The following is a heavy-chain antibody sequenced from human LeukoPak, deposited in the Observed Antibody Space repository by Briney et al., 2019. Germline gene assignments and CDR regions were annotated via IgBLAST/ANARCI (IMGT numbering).Heavy chain of an antibody. CDR3: ARKHGDYRYYYYGMDV. CDR2: IYYSGST. J-gene: IGHJ6*02. V-gene: IGHV4-61*01. D-gene: IGHD4-17*01. CDR1: GGSVSSGSYY. Sequence: SETLSLTCTVSGGSVSSGSYYWSWIRQPPGKGLEWSGYIYYSGSTNHNPSLKSRVTIPVDTSKTQFSLTLSSVTAADTAVYYCARKHGDYRYYYYGMDVWGQGTTVTVSS.